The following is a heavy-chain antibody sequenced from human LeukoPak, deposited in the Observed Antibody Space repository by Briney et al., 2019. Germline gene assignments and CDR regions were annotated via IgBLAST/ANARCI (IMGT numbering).Heavy chain of an antibody. CDR2: ISGSGGST. CDR3: AKGRVGATGVTSPYYFDY. CDR1: GLTFINYA. Sequence: GGSLRLSCAASGLTFINYAMNWVRQAPGKGLEWVSAISGSGGSTYYADSVKGRFTISRDNSKNTLYLQMNSLRAEDTAVYYCAKGRVGATGVTSPYYFDYWGQGTLVTVSS. J-gene: IGHJ4*02. V-gene: IGHV3-23*01. D-gene: IGHD1-26*01.